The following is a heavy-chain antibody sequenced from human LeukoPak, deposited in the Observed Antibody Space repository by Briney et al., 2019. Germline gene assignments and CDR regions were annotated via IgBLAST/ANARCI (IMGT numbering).Heavy chain of an antibody. Sequence: PRASVKVSCKPSGYTFTSYGISWVRQAPGQGLEWMGWISAYNGNTNYAQKLQGRVTMTTDTSTSTAYMELRSLRSDDTAVYYCARKGPVSGLWYFDLWGRGTLVTVSS. CDR3: ARKGPVSGLWYFDL. V-gene: IGHV1-18*01. J-gene: IGHJ2*01. D-gene: IGHD2-8*01. CDR1: GYTFTSYG. CDR2: ISAYNGNT.